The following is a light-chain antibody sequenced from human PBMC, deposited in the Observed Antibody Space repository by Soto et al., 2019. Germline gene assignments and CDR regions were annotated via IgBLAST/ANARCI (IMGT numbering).Light chain of an antibody. CDR3: SSYRRSSTLV. Sequence: QSALTQPASVSGSPGQSITISCTGTSSDVGGYNYVSWYQQHPGKAPKLMIYDVTNRPSGVSNRFSGSKSGNTASLTISGLQAEDEADYYCSSYRRSSTLVFGGGTKVTVL. CDR1: SSDVGGYNY. V-gene: IGLV2-14*01. J-gene: IGLJ2*01. CDR2: DVT.